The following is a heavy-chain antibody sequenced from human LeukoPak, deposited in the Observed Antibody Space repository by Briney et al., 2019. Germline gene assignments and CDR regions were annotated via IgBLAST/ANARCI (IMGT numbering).Heavy chain of an antibody. Sequence: PSETLSLTCAVSDYSISSGYYWGWIRQPPGKGLEWIASINHSGNTFYNPSLKSRVTISVDTSKNQFSLKLSSVTAADTALYYCARRYYDSSGYSFDYWGQGTRVTVFS. CDR2: INHSGNT. CDR3: ARRYYDSSGYSFDY. D-gene: IGHD3-22*01. V-gene: IGHV4-38-2*01. CDR1: DYSISSGYY. J-gene: IGHJ4*02.